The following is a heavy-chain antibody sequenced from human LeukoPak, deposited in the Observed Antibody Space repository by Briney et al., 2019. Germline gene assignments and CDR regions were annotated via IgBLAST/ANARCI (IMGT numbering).Heavy chain of an antibody. CDR2: IYYSGST. CDR3: ARETSQKGAHYMDV. Sequence: SETLSLTCPVSGGSISSYYWSWIRQPPGKGLEWIGYIYYSGSTNYKPSLKSRVTISVDTSKNQFSLKLSSVTAADTAVYYCARETSQKGAHYMDVWGKGTTVTISS. CDR1: GGSISSYY. V-gene: IGHV4-59*01. J-gene: IGHJ6*03. D-gene: IGHD3-16*01.